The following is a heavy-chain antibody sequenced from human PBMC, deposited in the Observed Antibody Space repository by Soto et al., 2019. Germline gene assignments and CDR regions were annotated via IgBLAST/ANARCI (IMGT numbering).Heavy chain of an antibody. CDR2: ISAYNGNT. CDR3: AIDKLVVAAAHDFDI. J-gene: IGHJ3*02. V-gene: IGHV1-18*01. CDR1: GYTFTSYG. D-gene: IGHD2-15*01. Sequence: ASVKVSCKASGYTFTSYGISWVRQAPGQGLEWMGCISAYNGNTNYAQKLQDRVTVTTDTSTITAYMDVRSLRSCDTAVYYCAIDKLVVAAAHDFDICGQGTMVTVAS.